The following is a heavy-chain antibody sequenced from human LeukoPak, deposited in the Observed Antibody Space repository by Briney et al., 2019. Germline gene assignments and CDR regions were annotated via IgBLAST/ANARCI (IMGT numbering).Heavy chain of an antibody. V-gene: IGHV4-59*01. Sequence: PSETLSLTCTVSGGSISSYYWSWIRQPPGKGLEWIGYIYYSGSTNYNPSLKSRVTISVDTSKNQFSLKLSSVTAADTAVYYCARGRIAAAGTSLTFDYWGQGTLVTVSS. CDR2: IYYSGST. CDR3: ARGRIAAAGTSLTFDY. CDR1: GGSISSYY. J-gene: IGHJ4*02. D-gene: IGHD6-13*01.